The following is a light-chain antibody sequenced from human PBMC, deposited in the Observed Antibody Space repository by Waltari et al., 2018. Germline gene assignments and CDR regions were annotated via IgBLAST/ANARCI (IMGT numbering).Light chain of an antibody. V-gene: IGKV1-5*01. CDR3: QQYLLFWT. CDR1: QTINGW. Sequence: DIQMTHSPSTLSASVGASVPITCRARQTINGWLAWYQQKPGKAPELLIHDASTLESGVPPRFSGSGSGTEFTLTISSVQPEDVATYYCQQYLLFWTFGQGTRVEIK. CDR2: DAS. J-gene: IGKJ1*01.